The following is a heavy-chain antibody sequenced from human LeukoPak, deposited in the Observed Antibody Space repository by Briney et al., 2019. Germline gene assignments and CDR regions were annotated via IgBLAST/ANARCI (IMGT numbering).Heavy chain of an antibody. V-gene: IGHV3-30*02. D-gene: IGHD2-2*01. CDR2: IRYVGSNK. J-gene: IGHJ4*02. CDR1: GFTFSSYS. Sequence: GGSLRLSCAASGFTFSSYSMHWVRQAPGKGLEWVAFIRYVGSNKYYADSVKGRLTISRDNSKNTLYLQMNSRRAEDTAVYYCASDIVVGPAAIGTVTTLDYWGQGTLVTVSS. CDR3: ASDIVVGPAAIGTVTTLDY.